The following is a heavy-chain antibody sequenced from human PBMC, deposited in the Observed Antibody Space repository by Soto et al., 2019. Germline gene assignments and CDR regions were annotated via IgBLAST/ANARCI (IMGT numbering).Heavy chain of an antibody. Sequence: QVHLVQSGAEVKKPGASVKVSCKGSGYGFTTYGITWVRQAPGQGLEWMAWISGHNGNTNYAQKLQGRDTVAGDTSTSTAYTELRSLRSDDTAVYHCAGGRDGDYWGHGALVTVSS. CDR1: GYGFTTYG. CDR3: AGGRDGDY. J-gene: IGHJ4*01. V-gene: IGHV1-18*01. CDR2: ISGHNGNT. D-gene: IGHD6-6*01.